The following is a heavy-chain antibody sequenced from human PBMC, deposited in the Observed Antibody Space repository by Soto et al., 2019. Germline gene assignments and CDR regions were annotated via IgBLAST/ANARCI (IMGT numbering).Heavy chain of an antibody. CDR1: GGSISSDY. CDR2: IYYSGST. Sequence: SETLXLTCTVYGGSISSDYWSWIRQPPGKGLEWIGYIYYSGSTNYNPSLKSRVTISVDTSKNQFSLKLSSVTAADTAVYYCARRRRYYGSGSGPDYYYMXVWGKGTTVXVSS. D-gene: IGHD3-10*01. CDR3: ARRRRYYGSGSGPDYYYMXV. J-gene: IGHJ6*03. V-gene: IGHV4-59*08.